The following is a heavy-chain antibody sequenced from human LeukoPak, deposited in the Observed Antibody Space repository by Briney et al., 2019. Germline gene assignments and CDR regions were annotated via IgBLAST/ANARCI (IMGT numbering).Heavy chain of an antibody. CDR2: IYPGDSDT. Sequence: GESLKISRKGSGYSFTSFWIGWVRQMPGKGLEWMGIIYPGDSDTRYSPSFQGQVTISADKSISTAYLQWSSLKASDTAMYYCARLIGVPAASPWFDPWGQGTLVTVSS. CDR3: ARLIGVPAASPWFDP. CDR1: GYSFTSFW. J-gene: IGHJ5*02. D-gene: IGHD2-2*01. V-gene: IGHV5-51*01.